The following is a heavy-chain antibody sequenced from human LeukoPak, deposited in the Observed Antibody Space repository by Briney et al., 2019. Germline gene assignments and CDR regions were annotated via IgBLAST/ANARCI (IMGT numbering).Heavy chain of an antibody. CDR3: AKPQNYYDANCYDS. CDR1: GFTFSNNA. V-gene: IGHV3-23*01. Sequence: GGSLRLSCAASGFTFSNNAMSWVRQAPGKGLEWVSGIGGSGDNTYYADSVKGRFTISRDKSKNTLYLQMNNLRAEDTAVYYCAKPQNYYDANCYDSWGQGTLVTVSS. J-gene: IGHJ4*02. D-gene: IGHD3-22*01. CDR2: IGGSGDNT.